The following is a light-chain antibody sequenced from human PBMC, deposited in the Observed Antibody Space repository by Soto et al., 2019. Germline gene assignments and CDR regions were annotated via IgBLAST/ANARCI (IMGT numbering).Light chain of an antibody. CDR1: SSNIGSNY. J-gene: IGLJ1*01. V-gene: IGLV1-47*01. Sequence: QSVLTQPPSASETPGQRVTISCSGSSSNIGSNYVYWYQQFPGTAPKVLIYRNNQRPSGVPDRFSGSKSGTSASLAISGLRSEDEADYYCAAWDDSLSGPLFGTGTRSPS. CDR3: AAWDDSLSGPL. CDR2: RNN.